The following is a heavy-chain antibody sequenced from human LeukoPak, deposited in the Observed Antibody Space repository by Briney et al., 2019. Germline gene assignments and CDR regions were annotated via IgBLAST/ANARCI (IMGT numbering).Heavy chain of an antibody. J-gene: IGHJ4*02. CDR1: GGSFSGYY. Sequence: SETLSLTCAVYGGSFSGYYWSWIRQPPGKGLEWIGEINHSGSTNYNPSLKSRATISVDTSKNQFSLKLSSVTAADTAVYYCARQRGYYDSSGYYYGYYFDYWGQGTLVTVSS. D-gene: IGHD3-22*01. CDR3: ARQRGYYDSSGYYYGYYFDY. CDR2: INHSGST. V-gene: IGHV4-34*01.